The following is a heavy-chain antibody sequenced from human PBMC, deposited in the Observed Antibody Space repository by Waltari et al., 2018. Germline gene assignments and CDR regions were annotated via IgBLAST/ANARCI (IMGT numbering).Heavy chain of an antibody. J-gene: IGHJ6*02. V-gene: IGHV1-8*01. CDR1: GYTFTSYD. CDR3: ARGRFSGDFWSGYPYFYYGMDV. D-gene: IGHD3-3*01. Sequence: QVQLVQSGAEVKKPGASVKVSCKASGYTFTSYDINWVRQATGQGLEWMGWLNPNSGNTGFSQKFQGRVTVTGNTSISTAYMELSNLRSDDTAVYYCARGRFSGDFWSGYPYFYYGMDVWGQGTTVAVSS. CDR2: LNPNSGNT.